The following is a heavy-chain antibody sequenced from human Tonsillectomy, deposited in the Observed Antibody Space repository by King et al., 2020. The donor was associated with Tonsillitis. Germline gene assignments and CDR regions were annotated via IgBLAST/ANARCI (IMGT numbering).Heavy chain of an antibody. CDR1: GYTFTGYY. CDR2: INPHRVGT. D-gene: IGHD2-2*01. V-gene: IGHV1-2*02. Sequence: QLVQSGAEVKKPGASVKVSCKASGYTFTGYYMHWVRQAPGQGLEWMGWINPHRVGTNYAEKLQGRVTMTRETPISKAYMELSRLRSDDTAVYYCAGPSIVVVPAAIGAYYYGMDVWGQGTTVTVSS. CDR3: AGPSIVVVPAAIGAYYYGMDV. J-gene: IGHJ6*02.